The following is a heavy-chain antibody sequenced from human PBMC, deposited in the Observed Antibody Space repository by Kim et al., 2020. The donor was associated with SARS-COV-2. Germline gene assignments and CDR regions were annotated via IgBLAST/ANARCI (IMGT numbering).Heavy chain of an antibody. CDR1: GFTSLSFNGFG. CDR3: ATQGCEQSLGI. V-gene: IGHV3-48*02. Sequence: GGSLRLSCVGSGFTSLSFNGFGMHWVRQAPGRGLEWVSFIGNSDSGDTIHDADSVQGRFTISRDNAKNSLYLEMNGLRDDHTAVYYRATQGCEQSLGIWGQRTLFPHSP. CDR2: IGNSDSGDTI. J-gene: IGHJ4*02.